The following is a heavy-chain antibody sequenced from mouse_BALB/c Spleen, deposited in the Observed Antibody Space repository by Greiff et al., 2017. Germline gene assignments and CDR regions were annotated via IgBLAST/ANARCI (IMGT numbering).Heavy chain of an antibody. CDR2: IDPENGNT. Sequence: EVKLMESGAELVRPGALVKLSCKASGFNIKDYYMHWVKQRPEQGLEWIGWIDPENGNTIYDPKFQGKASITADTSSNTAYLQLSSLTSEDTAVYYCASAGYYVAWFAYWGQGTLVTVSA. CDR1: GFNIKDYY. CDR3: ASAGYYVAWFAY. D-gene: IGHD2-3*01. V-gene: IGHV14-1*02. J-gene: IGHJ3*01.